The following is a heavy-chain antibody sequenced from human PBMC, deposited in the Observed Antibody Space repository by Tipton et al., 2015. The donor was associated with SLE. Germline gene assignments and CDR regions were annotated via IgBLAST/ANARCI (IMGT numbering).Heavy chain of an antibody. V-gene: IGHV3-30-3*01. D-gene: IGHD3-16*01. CDR1: GFTFSSYA. CDR3: ARGEGSPPLGYFQH. J-gene: IGHJ1*01. CDR2: ISYDGSNK. Sequence: VQLVQSGGGVVQPGRSLRLSCAASGFTFSSYAMHWVRQAPGKGLEWVAVISYDGSNKYYADSVKGRFTISRDNSKNTLYLQMNSLRAEDTAVYYCARGEGSPPLGYFQHWGQGTLVTVSS.